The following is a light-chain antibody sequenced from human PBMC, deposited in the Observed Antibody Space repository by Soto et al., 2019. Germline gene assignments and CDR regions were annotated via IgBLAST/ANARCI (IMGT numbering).Light chain of an antibody. CDR1: QDVTHY. V-gene: IGKV1-33*01. Sequence: DIQMTQSPSSLSASIGDRVTITCQASQDVTHYLNWYQQKPGKAPRLLIYDVSTLESGVPSRFSGSGSGTLFTLTISSLQPEDVATYSCQQYNQYVTFGQGTKVDLK. J-gene: IGKJ1*01. CDR3: QQYNQYVT. CDR2: DVS.